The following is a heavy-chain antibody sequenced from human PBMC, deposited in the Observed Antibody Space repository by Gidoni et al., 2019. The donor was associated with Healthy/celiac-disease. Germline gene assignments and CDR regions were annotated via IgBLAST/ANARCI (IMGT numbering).Heavy chain of an antibody. CDR3: ARGHGDYGRVVRAWFDP. CDR2: ISYDGSNK. D-gene: IGHD4-17*01. V-gene: IGHV3-30-3*01. Sequence: QVQLVESGGGVVQPGRSLRLSCAASGFTFSSYAMHWVRQAPGKGLEWVAVISYDGSNKYYADSVKGRFTISRDNSKNTLYLQMNSLRAEDTAVYYCARGHGDYGRVVRAWFDPWGQGTLVTVSS. CDR1: GFTFSSYA. J-gene: IGHJ5*02.